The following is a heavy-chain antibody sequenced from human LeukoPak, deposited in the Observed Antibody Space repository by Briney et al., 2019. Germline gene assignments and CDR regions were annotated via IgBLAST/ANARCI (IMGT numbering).Heavy chain of an antibody. CDR1: GGAIRSSSYY. D-gene: IGHD3-10*01. CDR2: IYYDGTT. V-gene: IGHV4-39*01. CDR3: ARHSEYYSGSGSASGYFDY. J-gene: IGHJ4*01. Sequence: PSETLSLTCSVSGGAIRSSSYYWGWIRQPPGKGLEWIGTIYYDGTTYYNPSLKSRVTISVDTSTNQFSLKLISVTAADTVVYYCARHSEYYSGSGSASGYFDYWGHGTLVTVSS.